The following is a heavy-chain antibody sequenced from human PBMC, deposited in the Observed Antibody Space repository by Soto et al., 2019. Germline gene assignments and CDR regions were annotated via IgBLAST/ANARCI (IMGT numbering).Heavy chain of an antibody. CDR3: ARESGGATATLGYYYFYMDV. V-gene: IGHV1-2*04. J-gene: IGHJ6*03. D-gene: IGHD5-12*01. CDR1: GDRFTDYY. Sequence: QVQLVQSGAEVKGPGASVNVSCRASGDRFTDYYMHWVRQAPGQGLEWMGWINPNSGVTKYAQKFQGWVTMTWDTSIRTVYTQLSRLRFDDTAIYYCARESGGATATLGYYYFYMDVWGTGTTVTVSS. CDR2: INPNSGVT.